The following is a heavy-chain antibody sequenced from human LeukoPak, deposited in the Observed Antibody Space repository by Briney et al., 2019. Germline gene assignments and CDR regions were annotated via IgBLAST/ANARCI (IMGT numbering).Heavy chain of an antibody. J-gene: IGHJ4*02. CDR1: GLSVSSKY. CDR2: LYSGGST. Sequence: PGGSLRLSCAASGLSVSSKYMNWVRQAPGKGLEWVSLLYSGGSTYYADSVKGRFTISRDSSKNTVYLQMNSLRPEDTAVYYCAARDCSTTSCYGGLFDYWGQGTLVTVSS. V-gene: IGHV3-53*01. D-gene: IGHD2-2*01. CDR3: AARDCSTTSCYGGLFDY.